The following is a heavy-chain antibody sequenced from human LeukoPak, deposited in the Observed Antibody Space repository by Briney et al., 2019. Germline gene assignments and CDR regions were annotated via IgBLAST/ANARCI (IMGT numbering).Heavy chain of an antibody. J-gene: IGHJ5*02. D-gene: IGHD6-19*01. CDR2: IYSGGST. CDR3: ARVGSSGWTNWFDP. V-gene: IGHV3-53*01. CDR1: GFTVSSNY. Sequence: GGSLSLSCAASGFTVSSNYMSWVRQAPGTGLEWVSVIYSGGSTGYADSVKGRFTISRDNAKNSLYLQMNSLRAEDTALYHCARVGSSGWTNWFDPWGQGTLVTVSS.